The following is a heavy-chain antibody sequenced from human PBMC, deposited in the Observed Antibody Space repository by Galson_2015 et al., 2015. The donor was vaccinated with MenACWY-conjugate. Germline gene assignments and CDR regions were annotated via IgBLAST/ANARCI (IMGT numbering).Heavy chain of an antibody. D-gene: IGHD1/OR15-1a*01. CDR3: AATTLGGVWFDP. J-gene: IGHJ5*02. CDR2: IYYSGST. V-gene: IGHV4-31*02. Sequence: IYYSGSTYYNPSLESRLTISVDTSKNQFSLKLTYVTAADTAVYYCAATTLGGVWFDPWGQGTLVTVSS.